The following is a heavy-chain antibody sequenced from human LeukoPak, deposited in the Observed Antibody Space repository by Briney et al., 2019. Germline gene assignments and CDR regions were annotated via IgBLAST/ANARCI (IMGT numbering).Heavy chain of an antibody. J-gene: IGHJ4*02. CDR1: GGSISSGGYY. CDR3: ARDVDGDYLHFDY. D-gene: IGHD4-17*01. V-gene: IGHV4-31*03. Sequence: PSETLSLTCTVSGGSISSGGYYWSWIRQLPGKGLEWIGYISYTGNSYYNPSLKSRVTISVDTSKIQFSLRLSSVTAADTAVYYCARDVDGDYLHFDYWGQGSLVTVSS. CDR2: ISYTGNS.